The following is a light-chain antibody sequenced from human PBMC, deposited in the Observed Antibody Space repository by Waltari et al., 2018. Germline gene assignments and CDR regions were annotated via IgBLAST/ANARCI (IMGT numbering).Light chain of an antibody. CDR1: KIGSKS. Sequence: SYVLTQPPSVSVAPGQTARISCGGNKIGSKSVNWYQQKPGQAPVLVVYDNSDRPSGIPERLSGSNSGNTATLTISRVEAGDEADYYCQVWDTSSDHLWVFGGGTKLTVL. J-gene: IGLJ3*02. CDR3: QVWDTSSDHLWV. CDR2: DNS. V-gene: IGLV3-21*02.